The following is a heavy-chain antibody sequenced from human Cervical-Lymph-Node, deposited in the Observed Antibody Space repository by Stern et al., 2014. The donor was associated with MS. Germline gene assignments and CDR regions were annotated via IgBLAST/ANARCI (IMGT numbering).Heavy chain of an antibody. J-gene: IGHJ4*02. CDR3: ARSSGFSAYPLDY. CDR1: GFTFSTYA. CDR2: ISYDGSNK. V-gene: IGHV3-30*04. D-gene: IGHD5-12*01. Sequence: VQLVESGGGVVQPGRSLRLSCAASGFTFSTYAIHWVRQAPGKGLEWVAVISYDGSNKDDADSVKGRFTISRDNSKNTVYVEMNSLRGDDTAVYYCARSSGFSAYPLDYWGQGTLVTVSS.